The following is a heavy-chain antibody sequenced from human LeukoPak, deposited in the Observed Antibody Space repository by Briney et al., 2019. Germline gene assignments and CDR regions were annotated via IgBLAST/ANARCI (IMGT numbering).Heavy chain of an antibody. CDR3: ARLVAAAGLDY. Sequence: SETLSLACTVSGGSIRNYHWSWIRQPPGKGLEWIGYIYYSGSTNYNPSLKSRVTISVDTSKNQFSLRLSSVTAADTAVYYCARLVAAAGLDYWGQGTLVTVSS. D-gene: IGHD6-13*01. CDR1: GGSIRNYH. J-gene: IGHJ4*02. V-gene: IGHV4-59*01. CDR2: IYYSGST.